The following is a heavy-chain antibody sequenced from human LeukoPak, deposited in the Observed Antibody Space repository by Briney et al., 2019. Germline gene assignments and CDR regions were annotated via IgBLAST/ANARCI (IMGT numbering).Heavy chain of an antibody. CDR3: AKGISSRPTTFDY. J-gene: IGHJ4*02. V-gene: IGHV3-23*01. D-gene: IGHD6-13*01. CDR2: ISGSGGST. CDR1: GFTFSSYA. Sequence: GGSLRLSCAASGFTFSSYAMSWVRQAPGKGLEWVSAISGSGGSTYCADSVKGRFTISRDNSKNTLYLQMNSLRAEDTAVYYCAKGISSRPTTFDYWGQGTLVTVSS.